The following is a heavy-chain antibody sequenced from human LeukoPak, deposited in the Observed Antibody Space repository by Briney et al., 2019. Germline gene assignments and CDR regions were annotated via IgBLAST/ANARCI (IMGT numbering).Heavy chain of an antibody. CDR3: AILVVDGCNGCYFDY. J-gene: IGHJ4*02. CDR2: INHSGST. Sequence: SETLSLTCAVYGGSFSGYYWSWIRQPPGKGLEWIGEINHSGSTNYNPSLKSRVTISVDTSKNQFSLKLSSVTAADTAVYYCAILVVDGCNGCYFDYWGQGTLVTVSS. D-gene: IGHD5-24*01. V-gene: IGHV4-34*01. CDR1: GGSFSGYY.